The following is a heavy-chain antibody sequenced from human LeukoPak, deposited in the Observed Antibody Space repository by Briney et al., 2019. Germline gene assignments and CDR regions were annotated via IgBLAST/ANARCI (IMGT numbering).Heavy chain of an antibody. CDR3: ARERVVAANNWFDP. V-gene: IGHV7-4-1*02. CDR2: INTNTGNP. J-gene: IGHJ5*02. D-gene: IGHD2-15*01. Sequence: GASVKVSCKASGYTFTSYAMNWVRQAPGQGLEWMGWINTNTGNPTYAQGFTGRFVFSLDTSVSTAYLQISSLKAEDTAVYYCARERVVAANNWFDPWGQGTLVTVSS. CDR1: GYTFTSYA.